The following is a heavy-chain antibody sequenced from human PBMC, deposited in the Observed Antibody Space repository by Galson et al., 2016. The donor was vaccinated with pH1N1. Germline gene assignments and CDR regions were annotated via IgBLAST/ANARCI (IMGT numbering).Heavy chain of an antibody. CDR2: VDPKTGGT. Sequence: SVKVSCKASGYGFRDYYVHWVRQAPGHGLEWIGRVDPKTGGTKYGQKFQGRVTMTSGTSITTGYMELTRLKSDDTALYNCARVEGRASAGTTDWGQGTLVTV. CDR3: ARVEGRASAGTTD. D-gene: IGHD6-13*01. J-gene: IGHJ4*01. V-gene: IGHV1-2*06. CDR1: GYGFRDYY.